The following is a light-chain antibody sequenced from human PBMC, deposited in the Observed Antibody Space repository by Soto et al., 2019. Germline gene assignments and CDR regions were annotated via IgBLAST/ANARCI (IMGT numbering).Light chain of an antibody. CDR1: QSVSSN. J-gene: IGKJ5*01. CDR3: QQYNNWPPST. V-gene: IGKV3-15*01. Sequence: VMTQSASTVSVSPGERATLSCRASQSVSSNLAWYQQKPGQAPRLLIYGASTRATGIPARLSGSGSGTEFTLTISSLQSEDFAVYYCQQYNNWPPSTFGQGTRLEIK. CDR2: GAS.